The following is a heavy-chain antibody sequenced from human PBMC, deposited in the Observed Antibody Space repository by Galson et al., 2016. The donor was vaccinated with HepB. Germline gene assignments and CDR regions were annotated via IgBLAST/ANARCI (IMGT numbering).Heavy chain of an antibody. CDR2: IYYSGTT. CDR3: ARSYGGYAFDI. J-gene: IGHJ3*02. D-gene: IGHD4-23*01. V-gene: IGHV4-59*01. CDR1: GGSISPFF. Sequence: SETLSLTCTVSGGSISPFFWSWIRQPPGKGLEWIAYIYYSGTTNYNPSRNSRVTISLDTSKSKFSLKVTSVTAADTAVYYCARSYGGYAFDIWGQGTMVTVSS.